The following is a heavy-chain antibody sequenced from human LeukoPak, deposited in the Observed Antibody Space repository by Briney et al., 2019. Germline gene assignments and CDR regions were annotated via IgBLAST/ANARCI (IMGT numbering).Heavy chain of an antibody. Sequence: PSETLSLTCTVSGGSIRSSYYCWGWIRQPPGKGLEWIGSIYDSGSTYYNPSLKSRVTISVDTSKNQFSLKLSSVTAADTAVYYCARHEGFGGPEALNWFEPWGQGTLVTVSS. CDR2: IYDSGST. D-gene: IGHD3-10*01. V-gene: IGHV4-39*01. CDR3: ARHEGFGGPEALNWFEP. CDR1: GGSIRSSYYC. J-gene: IGHJ5*01.